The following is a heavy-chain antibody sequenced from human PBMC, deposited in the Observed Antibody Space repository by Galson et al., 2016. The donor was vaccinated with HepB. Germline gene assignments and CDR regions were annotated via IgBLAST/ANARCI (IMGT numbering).Heavy chain of an antibody. J-gene: IGHJ4*02. CDR1: GFTFSNYG. CDR3: AGAQYDSNGLDR. CDR2: IWFDGRNR. V-gene: IGHV3-33*01. D-gene: IGHD3-22*01. Sequence: SLRLSCAASGFTFSNYGMHWVRQAPGRGLEWVAAIWFDGRNRNYADSVNGRFTISRDNSKNTLFLQMNSLTVEDTAVYYCAGAQYDSNGLDRWGQGTLVTVSS.